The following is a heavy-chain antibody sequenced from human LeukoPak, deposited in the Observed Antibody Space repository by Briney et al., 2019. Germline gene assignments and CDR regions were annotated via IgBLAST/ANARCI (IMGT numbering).Heavy chain of an antibody. D-gene: IGHD2-2*02. J-gene: IGHJ6*03. CDR1: GYTFTSYA. V-gene: IGHV1-3*01. CDR3: ARVEGSRYCSSTSCYTPYYYYYMDV. Sequence: ASVKVSCTASGYTFTSYAMHWVRQAPGQRHEWMGWINAGNGNTKYSQKFQGRVTITRDTSASTAYMELSSLRSEDTAVYYCARVEGSRYCSSTSCYTPYYYYYMDVWGKGTTVTVSS. CDR2: INAGNGNT.